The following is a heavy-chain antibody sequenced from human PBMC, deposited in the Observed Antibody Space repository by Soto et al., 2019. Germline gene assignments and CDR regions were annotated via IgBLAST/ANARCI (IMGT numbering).Heavy chain of an antibody. D-gene: IGHD6-19*01. CDR2: ITSDGKTT. Sequence: EVQLVESGGGLVQPGGSLRLSCAASGFSFSSHWMHWVRKVPGKGLEWVARITSDGKTTGYADSVKGRFSISRDNDKNTVYLNMRSLRDEDTALCCCAGQWLDFANVASGMDVWGQGATVTVS. CDR3: AGQWLDFANVASGMDV. V-gene: IGHV3-74*01. J-gene: IGHJ6*02. CDR1: GFSFSSHW.